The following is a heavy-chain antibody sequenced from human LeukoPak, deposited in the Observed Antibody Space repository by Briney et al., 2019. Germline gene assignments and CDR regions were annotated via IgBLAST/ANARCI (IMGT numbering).Heavy chain of an antibody. Sequence: ASVNVSFKASGYTFISYGISWVRQAPGQGLEWMGWISAYNGNTNYAQKLQGRVTMTTDTSTSTAYMELRSLRSDDTAVYYCARDVPVEKGTSTAFDIWGQGTMVTVSS. CDR1: GYTFISYG. CDR3: ARDVPVEKGTSTAFDI. J-gene: IGHJ3*02. V-gene: IGHV1-18*01. CDR2: ISAYNGNT. D-gene: IGHD5-24*01.